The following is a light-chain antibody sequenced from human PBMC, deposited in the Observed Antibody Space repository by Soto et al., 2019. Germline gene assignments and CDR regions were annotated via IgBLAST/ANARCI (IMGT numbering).Light chain of an antibody. V-gene: IGKV3-15*01. CDR3: QQYNNWPMYT. CDR1: RSVSNN. J-gene: IGKJ2*01. Sequence: EIVMTQSPATLSVSPGERATLSCRASRSVSNNLAWYQQKPGQAPRLLIYGASTRATGIPARFSGSGSGTDFTLTISSLQSEDFAIYYCQQYNNWPMYTLGQGTKVDI. CDR2: GAS.